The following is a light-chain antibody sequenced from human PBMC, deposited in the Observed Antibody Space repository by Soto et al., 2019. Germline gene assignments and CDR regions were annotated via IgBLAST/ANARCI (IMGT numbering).Light chain of an antibody. J-gene: IGLJ2*01. CDR1: SSNIGAHYD. CDR2: DND. CDR3: QSYDSSLSGSV. V-gene: IGLV1-40*01. Sequence: QAVVTQPPSVSGAPGRSVTISCTGSSSNIGAHYDVHWYQHLPGTAPKLLIYDNDNRPSGVPDRFSGSKSGTSASLAITGLQAEDEADYYCQSYDSSLSGSVFGGGTQLTVL.